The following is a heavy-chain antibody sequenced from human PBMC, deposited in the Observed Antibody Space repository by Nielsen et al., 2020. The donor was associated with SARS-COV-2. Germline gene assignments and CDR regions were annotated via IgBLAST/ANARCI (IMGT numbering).Heavy chain of an antibody. CDR3: ARGMGYSYGFDY. Sequence: GGSLRLSCAASGFTVSSNYMSWVRQAPGKGLEWVSVIYSGGSRYYADSVKGRFTISRDNSKNTLYLQMNSLRAEDTAVYYCARGMGYSYGFDYWGQGTLVTVSS. D-gene: IGHD5-18*01. CDR2: IYSGGSR. CDR1: GFTVSSNY. V-gene: IGHV3-66*01. J-gene: IGHJ4*02.